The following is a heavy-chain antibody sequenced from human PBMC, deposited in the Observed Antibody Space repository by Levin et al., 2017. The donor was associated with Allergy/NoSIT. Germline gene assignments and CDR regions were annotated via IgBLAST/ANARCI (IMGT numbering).Heavy chain of an antibody. CDR2: ISSSSSYI. D-gene: IGHD5-24*01. V-gene: IGHV3-21*01. CDR1: GFTFSSYS. CDR3: ARDPIGDGYNYWYFDL. J-gene: IGHJ2*01. Sequence: GGSLRLSCAASGFTFSSYSMNWVRQAPGKGLEWVSSISSSSSYIYYADSVKGRFTISRDNAKNSLYLQMNSLRAEDTAVYYCARDPIGDGYNYWYFDLWGRGTLVTVSS.